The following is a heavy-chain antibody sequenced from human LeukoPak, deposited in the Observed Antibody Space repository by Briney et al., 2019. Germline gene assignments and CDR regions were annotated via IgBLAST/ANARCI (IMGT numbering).Heavy chain of an antibody. CDR1: GFTFTSSA. Sequence: SVKVSCKASGFTFTSSAVQWVRQARGQRLEWIGWIVVGSGNTNYAQKFQQRVTITRDMSTSTAYMELSSLRSEDTAVYYCAAVSSSWAFDYWGQGTLVTVSS. V-gene: IGHV1-58*01. CDR3: AAVSSSWAFDY. CDR2: IVVGSGNT. J-gene: IGHJ4*02. D-gene: IGHD6-13*01.